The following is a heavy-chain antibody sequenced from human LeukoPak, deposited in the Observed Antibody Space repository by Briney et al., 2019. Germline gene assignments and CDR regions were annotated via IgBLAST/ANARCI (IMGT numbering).Heavy chain of an antibody. Sequence: SETLSLTCNVSGGSISSSTYYWGWIRQPPGKGLEWIGSIDYSGSTYYNPSLKSRVTISVDTSKNQFSLKLRSVTAADTAVYFCARYSGSFFEYWGQGTLVTVSS. CDR2: IDYSGST. CDR1: GGSISSSTYY. D-gene: IGHD1-26*01. CDR3: ARYSGSFFEY. J-gene: IGHJ4*02. V-gene: IGHV4-39*01.